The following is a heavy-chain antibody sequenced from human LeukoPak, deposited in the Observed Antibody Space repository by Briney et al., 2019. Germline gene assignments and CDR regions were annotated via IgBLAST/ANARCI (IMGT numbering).Heavy chain of an antibody. J-gene: IGHJ4*02. Sequence: SETLSLTCTVSGGSISSYYWSWIRQPLGKGLEWIGYIYYSGSTNYNPSLKSRVTISVDTSKNQFSLKLSSVTAADTAVYYCARVAVRGVIRYYFDYWGQGTLVTVSS. CDR1: GGSISSYY. CDR2: IYYSGST. V-gene: IGHV4-59*01. D-gene: IGHD3-10*01. CDR3: ARVAVRGVIRYYFDY.